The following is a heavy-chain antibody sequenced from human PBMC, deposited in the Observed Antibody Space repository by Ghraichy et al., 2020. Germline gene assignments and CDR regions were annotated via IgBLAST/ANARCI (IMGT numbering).Heavy chain of an antibody. CDR1: GYSFIGYY. D-gene: IGHD3-3*01. CDR3: ARGDYDFWGGHWPPPALWFDP. J-gene: IGHJ5*02. CDR2: INPNSGDT. V-gene: IGHV1-2*02. Sequence: ASVKVSCKASGYSFIGYYIHWVRQAPGQGLEWMGWINPNSGDTDYAQKFQGRVTMTRDTSINSVYMKLSRLRSDDTAVYYCARGDYDFWGGHWPPPALWFDPWGQGSLVTVSS.